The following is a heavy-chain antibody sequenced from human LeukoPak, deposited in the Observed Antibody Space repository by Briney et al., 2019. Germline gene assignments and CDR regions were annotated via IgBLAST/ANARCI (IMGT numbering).Heavy chain of an antibody. D-gene: IGHD6-13*01. J-gene: IGHJ3*02. CDR2: IYTSGST. Sequence: PSETLSLTCTVSGGSIRSNYWSWIRQPAGKGLEWIGRIYTSGSTNYNPSLKSRVTMSVDTSKNQFSLKLSSVTAADTAVYYCARDWEEQGIAAAGTFDIWGQGTMVTVSS. CDR3: ARDWEEQGIAAAGTFDI. CDR1: GGSIRSNY. V-gene: IGHV4-4*07.